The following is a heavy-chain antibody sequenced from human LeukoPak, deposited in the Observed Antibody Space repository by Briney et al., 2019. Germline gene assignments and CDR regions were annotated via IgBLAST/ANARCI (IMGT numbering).Heavy chain of an antibody. CDR3: ARGGGWGNWNDAVDY. J-gene: IGHJ4*02. V-gene: IGHV4-59*01. CDR1: GGAISRYY. Sequence: PSETLSLTCSVSGGAISRYYWSWIRQPPGKGLEWIGYIHNSGSTKYNPSLKSPVSISVDTSKNQFSLKVNSVTAADTAVYYCARGGGWGNWNDAVDYWGQGTLVTVSS. CDR2: IHNSGST. D-gene: IGHD1-1*01.